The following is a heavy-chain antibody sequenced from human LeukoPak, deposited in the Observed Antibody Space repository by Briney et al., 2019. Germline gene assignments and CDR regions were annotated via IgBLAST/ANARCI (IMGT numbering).Heavy chain of an antibody. D-gene: IGHD3-22*01. V-gene: IGHV3-21*01. CDR1: GFTFSSYS. J-gene: IGHJ4*02. CDR2: ISISSSYI. CDR3: ARDLDDSTGYDYPYFDY. Sequence: PGGSLRLSCAASGFTFSSYSMNWGRQAPGKGLEGVSSISISSSYIYYADSVKGRFTISTDNAKNSLYLQIHSLTAEDTAVYYCARDLDDSTGYDYPYFDYWRQGHLVPVPS.